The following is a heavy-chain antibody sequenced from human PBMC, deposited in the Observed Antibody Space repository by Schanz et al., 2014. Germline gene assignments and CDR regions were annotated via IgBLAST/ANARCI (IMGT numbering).Heavy chain of an antibody. J-gene: IGHJ4*02. CDR2: ISGSGGST. V-gene: IGHV3-23*04. Sequence: EVHLVESGGGLSRPGGSLRLSCAASGFTFISYDIHWVRQAPGKGLEWVSGISGSGGSTYDADSVKGRFTISRDNSKNTLYLQMNSLRAEDTAVYYCAKDHAGSDILTALGNWGQGTLVTVSS. CDR3: AKDHAGSDILTALGN. D-gene: IGHD3-9*01. CDR1: GFTFISYD.